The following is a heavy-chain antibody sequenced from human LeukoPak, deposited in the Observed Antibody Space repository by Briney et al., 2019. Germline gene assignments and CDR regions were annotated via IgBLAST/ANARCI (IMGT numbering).Heavy chain of an antibody. CDR3: SSRVVGGNSAIEY. CDR1: GGISSTNA. D-gene: IGHD4-23*01. Sequence: SVKVSCKASGGISSTNAISWVRQAPGQGLEWMGRIIPIFGTANYAQKFQGRVSITADTSTSTAYMELNNLRSEDTAVYYCSSRVVGGNSAIEYWGQGTLVTVSP. CDR2: IIPIFGTA. V-gene: IGHV1-69*06. J-gene: IGHJ4*02.